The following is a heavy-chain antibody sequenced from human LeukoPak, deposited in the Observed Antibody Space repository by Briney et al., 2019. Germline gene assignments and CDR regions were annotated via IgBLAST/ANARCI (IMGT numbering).Heavy chain of an antibody. CDR1: GGTFSSYA. Sequence: ASVKVSCKASGGTFSSYAISWVRQAPGQGLEWMGRIIPIFGTANYAQKFQGRVTITTDESTSTAYMELSSLRSEDTAVYYCARDRVRTAIPSYFDYWGQGTLVTVSS. D-gene: IGHD2-21*02. J-gene: IGHJ4*02. CDR2: IIPIFGTA. CDR3: ARDRVRTAIPSYFDY. V-gene: IGHV1-69*05.